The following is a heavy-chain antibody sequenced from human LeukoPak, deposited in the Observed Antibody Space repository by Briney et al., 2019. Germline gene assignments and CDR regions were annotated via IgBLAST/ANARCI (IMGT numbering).Heavy chain of an antibody. J-gene: IGHJ4*01. Sequence: GGSLRLSCGASGFTFSSYWMHWVRQAPGKGLVWVSSMSTDGRSTTYAESVRGRFTISRDNAKSSLYLQMNSLRAEDTAVYYCATNVPCGSTSCPAFDDWGQGTLVTVSS. CDR3: ATNVPCGSTSCPAFDD. D-gene: IGHD2-2*01. CDR2: MSTDGRST. CDR1: GFTFSSYW. V-gene: IGHV3-74*03.